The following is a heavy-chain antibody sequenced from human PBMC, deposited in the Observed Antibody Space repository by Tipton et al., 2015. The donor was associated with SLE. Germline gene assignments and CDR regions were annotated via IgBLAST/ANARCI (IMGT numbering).Heavy chain of an antibody. CDR2: LSYDGSNE. Sequence: SLRLSCAASGFSFRSYGMHWVRQAPGKGLEWVAVLSYDGSNEYYGDSVKGRFTISRDNSKNTLYLQMNSLRAEDTAVYYCARDGFDYSSSSGYYYYMDVWGKGTTVTVSS. J-gene: IGHJ6*03. V-gene: IGHV3-30*03. CDR1: GFSFRSYG. D-gene: IGHD6-6*01. CDR3: ARDGFDYSSSSGYYYYMDV.